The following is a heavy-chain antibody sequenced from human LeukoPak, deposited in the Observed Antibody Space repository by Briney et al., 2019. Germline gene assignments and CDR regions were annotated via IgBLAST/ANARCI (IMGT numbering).Heavy chain of an antibody. CDR2: IFNDGTNR. CDR3: ARGGVPGAYDI. J-gene: IGHJ3*02. Sequence: GGSLRLSCAASGFIFSTYEMHWVRHAPGKGLVWGSRIFNDGTNRGYADSVKGRFTISRDNAKNTLYLQMNSLTGEDTAVYYCARGGVPGAYDIWGQGTMVTVS. D-gene: IGHD1-26*01. CDR1: GFIFSTYE. V-gene: IGHV3-74*01.